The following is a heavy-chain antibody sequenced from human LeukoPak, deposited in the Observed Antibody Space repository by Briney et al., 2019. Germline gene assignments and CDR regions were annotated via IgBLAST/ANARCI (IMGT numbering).Heavy chain of an antibody. V-gene: IGHV4-4*09. J-gene: IGHJ4*02. D-gene: IGHD6-6*01. CDR3: ARLSGGSSSGLFDY. CDR2: IYTSGST. Sequence: SETLSLTCTVSGGSIGSYYWSWIRQPPGKGLEWIGYIYTSGSTNYNASLKSRITISVDTSKNQFSLKLSSATAADTAVYYCARLSGGSSSGLFDYWGQGTLVTVSS. CDR1: GGSIGSYY.